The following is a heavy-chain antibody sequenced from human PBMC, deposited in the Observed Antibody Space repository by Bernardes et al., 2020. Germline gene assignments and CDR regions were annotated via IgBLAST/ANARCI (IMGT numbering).Heavy chain of an antibody. CDR2: INPNSGDT. D-gene: IGHD6-19*01. Sequence: ASVKVSCMASGYTFTGYYIHWVRQAPGQGLEWLGWINPNSGDTDYAQKFQGRVTMTRDTSIRTAYMELTRLRSDDTAMYYCARGLITVGSWGQGTLVTVSS. J-gene: IGHJ4*02. CDR3: ARGLITVGS. CDR1: GYTFTGYY. V-gene: IGHV1-2*02.